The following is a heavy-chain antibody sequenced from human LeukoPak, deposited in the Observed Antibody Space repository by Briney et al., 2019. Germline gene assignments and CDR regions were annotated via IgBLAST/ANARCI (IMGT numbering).Heavy chain of an antibody. CDR1: GGSISSYY. CDR3: ARMGGYSGYATH. Sequence: SETLSLTCTVSGGSISSYYWSWIRQPPGKGLEWIGYIYYSGTTNYNPSLKNRVTISLDTSKNQFSLNLGSVTAADTAVYFCARMGGYSGYATHWGQGTLVTVSS. V-gene: IGHV4-59*08. J-gene: IGHJ4*02. D-gene: IGHD5-12*01. CDR2: IYYSGTT.